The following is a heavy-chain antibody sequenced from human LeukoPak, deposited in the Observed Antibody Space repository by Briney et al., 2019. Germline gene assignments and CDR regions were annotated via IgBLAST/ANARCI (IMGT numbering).Heavy chain of an antibody. J-gene: IGHJ4*02. CDR3: ARDGIRGALDY. CDR2: IWADGGNK. Sequence: PGGSLRLSCAASGFTFSSYVMHWVRQAPGKGLEWVAVIWADGGNKYYADSVKGRFTISRDNFKNTLYLEMNSLRAEDTAVYYCARDGIRGALDYWGQGTLFTVSS. V-gene: IGHV3-33*01. D-gene: IGHD3-10*01. CDR1: GFTFSSYV.